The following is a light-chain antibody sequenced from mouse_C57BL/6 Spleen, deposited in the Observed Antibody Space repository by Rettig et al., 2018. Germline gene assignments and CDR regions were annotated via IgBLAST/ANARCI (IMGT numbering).Light chain of an antibody. CDR2: DTS. CDR1: SSVTD. CDR3: QQWSSYPYT. Sequence: QIVLTQSPAIMSASPGEKVTMTCSASSSVTDMYWYQQKPGSSPRLLIYDTSNLASGVPVRFSGSGSGTSYSLTISRMEAEDAATYYCQQWSSYPYTFGGGTKLEIK. J-gene: IGKJ2*01. V-gene: IGKV4-55*01.